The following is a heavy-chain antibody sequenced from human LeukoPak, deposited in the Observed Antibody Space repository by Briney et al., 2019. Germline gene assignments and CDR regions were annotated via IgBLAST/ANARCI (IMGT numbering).Heavy chain of an antibody. CDR3: ARGVFFDWLLEEYNWFDP. CDR2: ISAYNGNT. D-gene: IGHD3-9*01. V-gene: IGHV1-18*04. CDR1: GYTFTSYG. Sequence: ASVKVSCKASGYTFTSYGISWVRQATGQGLEWMGWISAYNGNTNYAQKLQGRVTMTTDTSTSTAYMELRSLRSDDTAVYYCARGVFFDWLLEEYNWFDPWGQGTLVTVSS. J-gene: IGHJ5*02.